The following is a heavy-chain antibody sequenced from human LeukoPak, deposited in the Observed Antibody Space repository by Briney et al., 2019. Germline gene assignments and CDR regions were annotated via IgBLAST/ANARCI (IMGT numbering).Heavy chain of an antibody. D-gene: IGHD2-8*01. CDR1: GYTFTGYY. CDR2: INPSGGST. CDR3: ATERCPNGVCYNYYGLDV. J-gene: IGHJ6*02. Sequence: ASVKVSCKASGYTFTGYYMHWVRQAPGQGLEWMGIINPSGGSTNYAQKFQGRVTMTRDTSTSTVYMELRSLRSEDTAVYYCATERCPNGVCYNYYGLDVWGQGTTVTVFS. V-gene: IGHV1-46*01.